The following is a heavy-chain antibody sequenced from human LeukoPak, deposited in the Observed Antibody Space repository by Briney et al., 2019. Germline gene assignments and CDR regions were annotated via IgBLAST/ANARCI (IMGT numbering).Heavy chain of an antibody. Sequence: ALVKVSCKVSGYTLTELSMHWVRQAPGKGLEWMGGFDPEDGETIYAQKFQGRVTMTEDTSTDTAYMELSSLRSEDTAVYYCATDTTPRTIAYYYGMDVWGQGTTVTVSS. CDR3: ATDTTPRTIAYYYGMDV. D-gene: IGHD2-15*01. CDR1: GYTLTELS. V-gene: IGHV1-24*01. CDR2: FDPEDGET. J-gene: IGHJ6*02.